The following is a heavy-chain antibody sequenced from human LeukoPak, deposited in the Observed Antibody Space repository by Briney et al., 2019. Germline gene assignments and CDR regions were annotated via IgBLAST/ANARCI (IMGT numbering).Heavy chain of an antibody. D-gene: IGHD3-22*01. J-gene: IGHJ4*02. V-gene: IGHV1-69*04. CDR2: IIPISGIA. CDR1: GGTFSSYA. Sequence: SVKVSCKASGGTFSSYAISWVRQAPGQGLEWMGRIIPISGIANYAQKFQGRVTITADKSTSTAYMELSSLRSEDTAVYYCARDLYDSIHDYWGQGTLVTVSS. CDR3: ARDLYDSIHDY.